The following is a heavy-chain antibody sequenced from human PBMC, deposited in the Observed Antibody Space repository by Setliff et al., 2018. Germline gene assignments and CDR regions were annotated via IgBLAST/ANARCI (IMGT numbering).Heavy chain of an antibody. D-gene: IGHD1-26*01. Sequence: SETLRLSCVASGFTLSSYAMSWVRQPPGKRLEWIGEIIHSGSTNYNPSLKSRVTISMDTSKNQFSLKVPSVTAADTAVYYCARSFSRSGKFLLDYWGQGALVTVSS. J-gene: IGHJ4*02. CDR3: ARSFSRSGKFLLDY. V-gene: IGHV4-34*12. CDR2: IIHSGST. CDR1: GFTLSSYA.